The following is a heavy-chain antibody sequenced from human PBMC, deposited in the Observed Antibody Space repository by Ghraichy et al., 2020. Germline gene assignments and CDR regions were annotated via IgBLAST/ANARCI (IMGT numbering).Heavy chain of an antibody. CDR1: GDSIITSSYF. CDR3: ARALRTIAPAGTLDF. V-gene: IGHV4-39*07. J-gene: IGHJ4*02. CDR2: IYHNGIT. D-gene: IGHD6-13*01. Sequence: SETLSLTCTVSGDSIITSSYFWGWIRQTPGKGLEWIGSIYHNGITYYNPSLKSRVALSVQTSKSQFSLQLSSVTAADTAVYYCARALRTIAPAGTLDFWDPGILVTVSS.